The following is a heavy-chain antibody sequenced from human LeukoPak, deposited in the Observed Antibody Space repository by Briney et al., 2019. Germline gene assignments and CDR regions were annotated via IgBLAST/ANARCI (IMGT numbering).Heavy chain of an antibody. J-gene: IGHJ6*04. CDR3: ARDGVAIRGSLDV. V-gene: IGHV3-72*01. Sequence: GGSLRLSCAASGFTFSDHYMGWVRQAPGKGLEWVGRTRNKANNYFTEYAASVKGRFTISRDDSKNSLYLQMNSLKTEDTAVYYCARDGVAIRGSLDVWGKRTTVTVSS. CDR1: GFTFSDHY. D-gene: IGHD3-10*01. CDR2: TRNKANNYFT.